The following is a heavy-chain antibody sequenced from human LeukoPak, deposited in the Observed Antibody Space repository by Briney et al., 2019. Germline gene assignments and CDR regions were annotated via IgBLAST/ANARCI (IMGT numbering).Heavy chain of an antibody. CDR3: ARTPGRRSGWFDP. J-gene: IGHJ5*02. CDR1: GGSFSGYY. Sequence: SETLSLTCAVHGGSFSGYYWSWIRQPPGKGLEWIGEINHSGSTNYNPSLKSRVTISVDTSKNQFSLKLSSVTAADTAVYYCARTPGRRSGWFDPWGQGTLVTVSS. V-gene: IGHV4-34*01. CDR2: INHSGST.